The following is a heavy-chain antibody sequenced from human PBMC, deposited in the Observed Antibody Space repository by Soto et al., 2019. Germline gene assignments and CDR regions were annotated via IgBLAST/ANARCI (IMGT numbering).Heavy chain of an antibody. V-gene: IGHV4-39*01. Sequence: SETLSLTCTVSGGSISSSSYYWGWIRQPPGKGLEWIGSIYYSGSTYYKKSLKSRVTISVDTSKNQFSLKLSSVNAADTAVYYCRRTYYDILTGYYDDYWGQGTLVTVSS. CDR1: GGSISSSSYY. J-gene: IGHJ4*02. CDR3: RRTYYDILTGYYDDY. CDR2: IYYSGST. D-gene: IGHD3-9*01.